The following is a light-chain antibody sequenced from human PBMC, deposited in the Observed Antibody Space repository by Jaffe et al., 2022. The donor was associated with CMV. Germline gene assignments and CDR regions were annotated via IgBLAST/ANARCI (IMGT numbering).Light chain of an antibody. CDR3: NSYAGSTIHWV. CDR2: EVS. Sequence: QSALTQPPSASGSPGQSVTISCTGTSSDIGLSNHVSWHQQHPGKAPKLIIYEVSERPSGVPDRFSGSKSGNTASLTVTGLQAEDEAEYYCNSYAGSTIHWVFGGGTKLTVL. J-gene: IGLJ3*02. V-gene: IGLV2-8*01. CDR1: SSDIGLSNH.